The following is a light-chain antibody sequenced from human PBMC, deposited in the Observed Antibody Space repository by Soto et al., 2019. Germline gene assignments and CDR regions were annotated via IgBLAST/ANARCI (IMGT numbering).Light chain of an antibody. CDR1: QSISSW. CDR3: QQYSSYLT. J-gene: IGKJ1*01. Sequence: DIQMTQSPLTLSASVGDRVTITCRASQSISSWLAWYQQKPGKAPKLLIYDASSLESGVPSRFSGSGSGTEFTLTVSSLQPDDFATYYCQQYSSYLTFGQGTKVEIK. V-gene: IGKV1-5*01. CDR2: DAS.